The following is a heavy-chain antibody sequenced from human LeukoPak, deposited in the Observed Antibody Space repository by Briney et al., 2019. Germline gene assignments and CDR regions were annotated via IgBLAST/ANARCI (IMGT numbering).Heavy chain of an antibody. V-gene: IGHV4-38-2*01. CDR3: ARRYDFWSGYYLG. Sequence: SETLSLTCAVSGYSISSGYYWGWIRRPPGKGLEWIGSIYHSGSTYYNPSLKSRVTISVDTSKNQFSLKLSSVTAADTAVYYCARRYDFWSGYYLGWGQGTLVTVSS. CDR2: IYHSGST. D-gene: IGHD3-3*01. J-gene: IGHJ4*02. CDR1: GYSISSGYY.